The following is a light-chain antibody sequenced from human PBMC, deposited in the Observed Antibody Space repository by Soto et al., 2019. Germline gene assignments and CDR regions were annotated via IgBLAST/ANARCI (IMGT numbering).Light chain of an antibody. V-gene: IGLV2-14*01. CDR3: SSYTSSSTYV. Sequence: QSVLTQPASVSGSPGQPITISCTGTSTDIGRYNYVSWYQQHPGKAPKLMIYDVSNRPSGVSNRFSGSKSGNTASLTISGLQAEDEAEYYCSSYTSSSTYVFGTGTKVTVL. CDR2: DVS. CDR1: STDIGRYNY. J-gene: IGLJ1*01.